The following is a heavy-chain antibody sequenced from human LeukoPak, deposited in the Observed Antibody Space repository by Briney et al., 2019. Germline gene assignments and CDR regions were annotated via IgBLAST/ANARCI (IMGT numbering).Heavy chain of an antibody. Sequence: GGSLRLSCAASGFTYNDASMSWVRQAPGKGLEWVGRIKSKSDGETTDYAAPVKGRFTISRDDSINTLYLQINSLKTEDTAVYYCTTDIQDHWGQGTLVTVSS. V-gene: IGHV3-15*01. D-gene: IGHD2-21*01. CDR3: TTDIQDH. CDR2: IKSKSDGETT. CDR1: GFTYNDAS. J-gene: IGHJ4*02.